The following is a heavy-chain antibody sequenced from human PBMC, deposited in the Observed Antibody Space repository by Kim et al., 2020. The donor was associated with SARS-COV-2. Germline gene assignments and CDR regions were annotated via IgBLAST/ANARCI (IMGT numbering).Heavy chain of an antibody. Sequence: SQTLSLTCAISGDSVSSDSVAWNWIRQSPSRGLEWLGRTYYRSKWYNDYAVSVKSRITISPDTSKNQFSLQLNSVAPEDTAVYYCVRDHQYSIDYWGQGTLVTVSS. D-gene: IGHD4-4*01. CDR1: GDSVSSDSVA. CDR3: VRDHQYSIDY. J-gene: IGHJ4*02. CDR2: TYYRSKWYN. V-gene: IGHV6-1*01.